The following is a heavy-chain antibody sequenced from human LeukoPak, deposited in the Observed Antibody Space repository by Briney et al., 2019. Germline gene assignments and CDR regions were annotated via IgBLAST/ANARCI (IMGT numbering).Heavy chain of an antibody. Sequence: SETRSLTCTVSGGSISSYYWSWIRQPPGKGLEWIGYIYYSGSTNYNPSLKSRVTISVDTSKNQFSLKLSSVTAADTAVYYCARLGAVAEYFDYWGQGTLVTVSS. CDR2: IYYSGST. V-gene: IGHV4-59*08. CDR1: GGSISSYY. CDR3: ARLGAVAEYFDY. D-gene: IGHD6-19*01. J-gene: IGHJ4*02.